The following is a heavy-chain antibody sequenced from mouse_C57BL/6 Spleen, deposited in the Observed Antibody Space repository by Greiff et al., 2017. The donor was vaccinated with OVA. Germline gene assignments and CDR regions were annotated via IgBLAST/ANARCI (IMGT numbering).Heavy chain of an antibody. CDR2: IDPSDSYT. D-gene: IGHD1-1*01. V-gene: IGHV1-59*01. CDR3: AREDHYGSSGYYAMDY. J-gene: IGHJ4*01. Sequence: QVQLQQPGAELVRPGTSVKLSCKASGYTFTSYWMHWVKQRPGQGLEWIGVIDPSDSYTNYNQKFKGKATLTVDTSSSTAYMQLSSLTSEDSAVYYCAREDHYGSSGYYAMDYWGQGTSVTVSS. CDR1: GYTFTSYW.